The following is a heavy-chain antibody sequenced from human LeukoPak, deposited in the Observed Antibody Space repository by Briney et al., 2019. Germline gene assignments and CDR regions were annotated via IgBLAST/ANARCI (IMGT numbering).Heavy chain of an antibody. J-gene: IGHJ4*02. Sequence: ASVKVFCKAYGYTFTGQYMHWVRQAPGQGLEWMGWINPNTGDTNYAQKFQGRVTMTRDTAISTAYLELSRLASDDTAVYYCASYPRYISSPPFDYWGQGTLVTVSS. V-gene: IGHV1-2*02. CDR3: ASYPRYISSPPFDY. D-gene: IGHD5-12*01. CDR2: INPNTGDT. CDR1: GYTFTGQY.